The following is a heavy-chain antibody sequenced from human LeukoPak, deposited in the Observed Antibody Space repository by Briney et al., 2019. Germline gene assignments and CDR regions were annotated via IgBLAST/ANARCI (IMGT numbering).Heavy chain of an antibody. D-gene: IGHD3-3*01. Sequence: GGSLRLSCAASGFSFAPYWMSWVRQVPGKGLEWAATIKQDGSEKYYVDSVKGRFTVSRDNAKDSLYLQMNSLRVEDTALYNCARGGRFYFDYWGQGTLVTVSS. CDR2: IKQDGSEK. CDR3: ARGGRFYFDY. V-gene: IGHV3-7*01. CDR1: GFSFAPYW. J-gene: IGHJ4*02.